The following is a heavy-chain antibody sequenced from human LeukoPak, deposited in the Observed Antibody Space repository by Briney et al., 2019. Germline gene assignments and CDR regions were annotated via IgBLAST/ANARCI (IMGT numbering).Heavy chain of an antibody. J-gene: IGHJ4*02. Sequence: QPGGSLRLSCAASGFTFSSYAMSWVRQAPGKGLEWVSAISGSGGSTYYADSVKGRFTISRDNSKNTLYLQMNSLRAEDTAVYYCALTGYFDWLCPDYWGRGTLVTVSS. V-gene: IGHV3-23*01. CDR2: ISGSGGST. D-gene: IGHD3-9*01. CDR3: ALTGYFDWLCPDY. CDR1: GFTFSSYA.